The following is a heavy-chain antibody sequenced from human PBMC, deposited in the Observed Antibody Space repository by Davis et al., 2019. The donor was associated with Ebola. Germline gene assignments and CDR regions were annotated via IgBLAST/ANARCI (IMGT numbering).Heavy chain of an antibody. Sequence: PGGSLRLSCKGSGYSFNSYWIGWVRQEPGKGLEWMGIIFPGDSDTRYSPSFQGQVTISADKSITTAYLQWSSLKASDTAMYYCARGTDGYNPGGYFDSWGQGTLVTVSS. V-gene: IGHV5-51*01. CDR3: ARGTDGYNPGGYFDS. CDR1: GYSFNSYW. CDR2: IFPGDSDT. J-gene: IGHJ4*02. D-gene: IGHD5-24*01.